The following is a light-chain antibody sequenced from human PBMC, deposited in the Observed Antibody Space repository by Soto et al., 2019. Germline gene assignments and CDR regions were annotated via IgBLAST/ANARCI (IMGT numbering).Light chain of an antibody. V-gene: IGKV3-20*01. CDR2: GAS. CDR1: ESISRDY. CDR3: QQYGGVPYT. Sequence: EIVLTQSPCTLSLSPGQRATLSCRAIESISRDYLAWYQQRLGQAPRLLIYGASSGATGIPDRFSGSGSGTDFTLTISRLEPEDFAIYYCQQYGGVPYTFGQGTKVDIK. J-gene: IGKJ2*01.